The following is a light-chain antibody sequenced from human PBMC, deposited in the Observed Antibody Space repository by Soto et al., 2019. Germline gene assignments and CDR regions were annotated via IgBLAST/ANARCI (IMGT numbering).Light chain of an antibody. Sequence: TVLTQSPDTMSFSPVERATLSCRASQSVSSSYLAWYQQKPGQAPRLLIYGASSRATGIPDRFRGSGSGSDFTLTISRLEPEDFAVYYCQQYCSFTWTFGQRSIVDVK. CDR1: QSVSSSY. V-gene: IGKV3-20*01. J-gene: IGKJ1*01. CDR2: GAS. CDR3: QQYCSFTWT.